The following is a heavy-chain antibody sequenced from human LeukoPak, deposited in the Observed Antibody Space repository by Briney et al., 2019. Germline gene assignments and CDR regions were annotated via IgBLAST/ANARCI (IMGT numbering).Heavy chain of an antibody. CDR3: APSGYCTNGVCYSEYNWFDP. D-gene: IGHD2-8*01. V-gene: IGHV1-2*02. CDR1: GYIFTGYY. CDR2: INPNSGGT. J-gene: IGHJ5*02. Sequence: ASVKVSCKASGYIFTGYYMHWVRQAPGQGLEWMGWINPNSGGTNYAQKFQGRVTMTMDTSISTAYMALSRLRSDDTAVYYCAPSGYCTNGVCYSEYNWFDPWGQGTLVTVSS.